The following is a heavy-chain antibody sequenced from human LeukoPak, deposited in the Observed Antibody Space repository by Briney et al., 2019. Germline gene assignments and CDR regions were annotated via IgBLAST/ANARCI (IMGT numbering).Heavy chain of an antibody. V-gene: IGHV4-59*08. CDR1: GGSMSGYY. J-gene: IGHJ3*02. Sequence: PSETLSLTCTVSGGSMSGYYWSWIRQSPDKGLVWIGYMYYSGSTNYNPSLKSRVTISIDMSKNQFSLTLSSVTAAAAALYYCARHFTYYYDSSGYPRDAFDIWGQGTMVTVSS. D-gene: IGHD3-22*01. CDR2: MYYSGST. CDR3: ARHFTYYYDSSGYPRDAFDI.